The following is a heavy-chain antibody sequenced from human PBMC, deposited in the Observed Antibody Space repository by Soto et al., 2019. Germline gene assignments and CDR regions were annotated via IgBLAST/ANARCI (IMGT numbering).Heavy chain of an antibody. CDR3: ARAYYDFWSGYLNWFDP. V-gene: IGHV4-59*01. D-gene: IGHD3-3*01. CDR2: IYYSGST. J-gene: IGHJ5*02. Sequence: SDTLSLTCTVSGGSFSSYYWSWIRQPPGKGLEWIGYIYYSGSTNYNPSLKSRVTISVDTSKNQFSLKLSSVTAADTAVYYCARAYYDFWSGYLNWFDPWGQGALVTVSS. CDR1: GGSFSSYY.